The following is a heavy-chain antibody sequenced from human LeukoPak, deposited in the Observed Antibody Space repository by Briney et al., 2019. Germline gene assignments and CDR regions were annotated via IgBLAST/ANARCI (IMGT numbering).Heavy chain of an antibody. CDR3: AREGGYRYQDYFDY. Sequence: ASVKVSCKASGYTFTGYYMHWVRQAPGQGLEWMGWINPNSGGTNYAQKFQGRATMTRDTSISTAYMELSRLRSDDTAVYYCAREGGYRYQDYFDYWGQGTLVTVSS. J-gene: IGHJ4*02. D-gene: IGHD6-13*01. V-gene: IGHV1-2*02. CDR1: GYTFTGYY. CDR2: INPNSGGT.